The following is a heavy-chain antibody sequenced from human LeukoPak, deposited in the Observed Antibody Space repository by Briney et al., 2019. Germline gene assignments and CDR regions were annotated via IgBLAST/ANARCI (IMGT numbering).Heavy chain of an antibody. CDR1: GFTFSRYG. Sequence: GGSLRLSCVAYGFTFSRYGMHWVRQAPGKGREGVASIRNDGSNEYYADSVKGRFTISRDNSKNTLYLQMNTLRAEDTATYYCAKDLHNYDTSSNSRGPDYWGQGTLVTVSS. D-gene: IGHD4-23*01. CDR2: IRNDGSNE. J-gene: IGHJ4*02. V-gene: IGHV3-30*02. CDR3: AKDLHNYDTSSNSRGPDY.